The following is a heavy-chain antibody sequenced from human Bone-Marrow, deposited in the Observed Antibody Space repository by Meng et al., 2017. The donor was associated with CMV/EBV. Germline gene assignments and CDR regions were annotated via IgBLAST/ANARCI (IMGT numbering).Heavy chain of an antibody. CDR1: GFTFSSYG. V-gene: IGHV3-33*01. CDR2: IWYDGSNK. Sequence: GESLKISCAASGFTFSSYGMHWVRQAPGKGLEWVAVIWYDGSNKYYADSVKGRFTISRDNSKNTLYLQMNSLRAEDTAVYYCAREGWFGELGVRYFDYWGQGTLVTVSS. D-gene: IGHD3-10*01. CDR3: AREGWFGELGVRYFDY. J-gene: IGHJ4*02.